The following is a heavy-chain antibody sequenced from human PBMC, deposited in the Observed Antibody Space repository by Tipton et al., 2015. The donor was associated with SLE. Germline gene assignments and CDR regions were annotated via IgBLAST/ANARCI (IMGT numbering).Heavy chain of an antibody. J-gene: IGHJ4*02. CDR2: MYYSGST. Sequence: TLSLTCSVSGGSISGSSYYWGWIRQPPGKGLEWIGTMYYSGSTYYNPSLKSRVTISLDTSKNQFSLKVSSVTAADTAVYYCVRVVPRGGTDYWGQGTLITVSS. V-gene: IGHV4-39*07. CDR3: VRVVPRGGTDY. D-gene: IGHD2-15*01. CDR1: GGSISGSSYY.